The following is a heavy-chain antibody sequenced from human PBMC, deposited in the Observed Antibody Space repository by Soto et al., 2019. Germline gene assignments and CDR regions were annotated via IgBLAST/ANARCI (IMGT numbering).Heavy chain of an antibody. D-gene: IGHD4-17*01. CDR2: IYYSGST. J-gene: IGHJ5*02. CDR1: GGSISSSSYY. V-gene: IGHV4-39*01. Sequence: SETLSLTCTVSGGSISSSSYYWGWIRQPPGKGLEWIGSIYYSGSTYYNPSLKSRVTISVDTSKNQFSLKLSSVTAADTAVYYCARHPNDYGDYDGRYNWFDPWGQGTLVTVSS. CDR3: ARHPNDYGDYDGRYNWFDP.